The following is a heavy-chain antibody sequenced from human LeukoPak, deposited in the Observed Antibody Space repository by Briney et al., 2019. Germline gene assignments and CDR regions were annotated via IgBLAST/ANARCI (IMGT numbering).Heavy chain of an antibody. CDR1: GGSISSTNYN. CDR2: ICYTGST. V-gene: IGHV4-39*01. D-gene: IGHD3-10*01. J-gene: IGHJ3*02. Sequence: PSETLSLTCTVSGGSISSTNYNWGWIRQPPGKGLEWIGSICYTGSTYYNPSLNSRVTISVDTSKNQFSLKLSSVTAADTAVYYCARHGRPYHLMIRGGAFDIWGQGTMVTVSS. CDR3: ARHGRPYHLMIRGGAFDI.